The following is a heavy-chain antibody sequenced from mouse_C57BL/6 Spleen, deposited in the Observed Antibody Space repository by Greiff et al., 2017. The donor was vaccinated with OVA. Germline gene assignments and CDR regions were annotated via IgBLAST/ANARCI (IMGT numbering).Heavy chain of an antibody. D-gene: IGHD1-1*01. Sequence: EVQLQQSGPELVKPGASVKMSCKASGYTFTDYNMHWVKQSHGKSLEWIGYINPNNGGTSYNQKFKGKATLTVNKSSSTAYMELRSLTSEDSAVYYCARIYYGSSQFDYWGQGTTLTVSS. J-gene: IGHJ2*01. CDR3: ARIYYGSSQFDY. CDR2: INPNNGGT. CDR1: GYTFTDYN. V-gene: IGHV1-22*01.